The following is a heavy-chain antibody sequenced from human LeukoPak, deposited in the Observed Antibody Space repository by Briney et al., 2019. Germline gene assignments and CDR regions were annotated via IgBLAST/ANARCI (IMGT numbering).Heavy chain of an antibody. D-gene: IGHD3-9*01. V-gene: IGHV1-69*05. CDR2: IIPIFGTA. CDR3: ARESRPTSFDWLLPNFDY. Sequence: SVKVSCKASGGTFSSYAISWVRQAPGQGLEWMGGIIPIFGTANYAQKFQGRVTITTDESPSTAYMELSSLRSEDTAVYYCARESRPTSFDWLLPNFDYWGQGTLVTVSS. J-gene: IGHJ4*02. CDR1: GGTFSSYA.